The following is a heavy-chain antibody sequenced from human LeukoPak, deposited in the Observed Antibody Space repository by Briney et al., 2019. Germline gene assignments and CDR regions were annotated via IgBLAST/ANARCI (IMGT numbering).Heavy chain of an antibody. CDR2: IYTTGST. CDR1: GGSISSGTYY. CDR3: ARVTTGGYYNC. Sequence: SQTLSLTCTVSGGSISSGTYYWTWIRQPAGKGLEWIGRIYTTGSTNYNPSLKSRVTMSTDTSKNQFSLKLSSVTAADTAVYYCARVTTGGYYNCWGQGTLVTVSP. D-gene: IGHD3-22*01. V-gene: IGHV4-61*02. J-gene: IGHJ4*02.